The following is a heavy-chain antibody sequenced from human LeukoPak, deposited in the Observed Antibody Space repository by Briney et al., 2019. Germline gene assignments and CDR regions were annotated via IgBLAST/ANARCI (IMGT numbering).Heavy chain of an antibody. CDR2: IYTVGTA. J-gene: IGHJ6*03. CDR1: GFTVSSNH. D-gene: IGHD3-10*01. CDR3: ARCYGSGSLPYYYMDV. Sequence: GGSLRLSCAASGFTVSSNHMNWVRQAPGKGLEWASVIYTVGTASYADSVKGRFTISRDNSKNTLYLQMNSLRVEDTAVYYCARCYGSGSLPYYYMDVWGKGTTVTVSS. V-gene: IGHV3-66*02.